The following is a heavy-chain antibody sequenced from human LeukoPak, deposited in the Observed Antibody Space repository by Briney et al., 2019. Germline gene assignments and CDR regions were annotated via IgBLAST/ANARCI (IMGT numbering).Heavy chain of an antibody. D-gene: IGHD3-10*01. J-gene: IGHJ6*02. CDR3: VRDQALWFGRWYGMDV. CDR1: GFTFSSYE. Sequence: GSLRLSCAASGFTFSSYEMNWVRQAPGKGLEWVSYISSSGSTIYYADSVKGRFTISRDNAKNSLYLQMNSLRAEDTAVYYCVRDQALWFGRWYGMDVWGQGTTVTVSS. V-gene: IGHV3-48*03. CDR2: ISSSGSTI.